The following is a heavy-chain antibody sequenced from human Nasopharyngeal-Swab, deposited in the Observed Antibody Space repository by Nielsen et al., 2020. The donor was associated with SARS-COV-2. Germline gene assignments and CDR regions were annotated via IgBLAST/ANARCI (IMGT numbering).Heavy chain of an antibody. CDR3: ARTIFGVVNPYYFDY. CDR2: IYYSGST. CDR1: GGSISSSSYY. V-gene: IGHV4-39*01. D-gene: IGHD3-3*01. J-gene: IGHJ4*02. Sequence: ESLKISCTVSGGSISSSSYYWGWIRQPPGKGLEWIGSIYYSGSTHYNPSLKSRVTISVDTSKNQFSLKLSSVTAADTAVYYCARTIFGVVNPYYFDYWGQGTLVTVSS.